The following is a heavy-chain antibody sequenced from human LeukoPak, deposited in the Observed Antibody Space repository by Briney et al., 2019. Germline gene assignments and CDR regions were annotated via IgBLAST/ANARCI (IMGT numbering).Heavy chain of an antibody. Sequence: GASVTVSCKASGYTFSRYDINWVRQATGQGLEWMGWMNPNRGNTGYAQKFQGRVTMTRNTSISTAYMELSSMRSEDTAVYYCARVSMVRGAAPYNWFDPWGQGTLVTVSS. CDR2: MNPNRGNT. V-gene: IGHV1-8*01. CDR3: ARVSMVRGAAPYNWFDP. D-gene: IGHD3-10*01. J-gene: IGHJ5*02. CDR1: GYTFSRYD.